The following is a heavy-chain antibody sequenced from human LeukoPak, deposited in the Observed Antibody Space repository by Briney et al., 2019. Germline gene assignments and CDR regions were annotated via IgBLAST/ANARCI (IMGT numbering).Heavy chain of an antibody. D-gene: IGHD6-19*01. CDR3: AKTEALSGWYHFYDY. CDR2: ISGSGGST. CDR1: GFTFSSYA. Sequence: GGSLRLSCAASGFTFSSYAMSWVRQAPGKGLEWVSAISGSGGSTYYADSVKGRFTISRDNSKNTLYLQMNSLRAKDTAVYYCAKTEALSGWYHFYDYWGQGTLVTVSS. V-gene: IGHV3-23*01. J-gene: IGHJ4*02.